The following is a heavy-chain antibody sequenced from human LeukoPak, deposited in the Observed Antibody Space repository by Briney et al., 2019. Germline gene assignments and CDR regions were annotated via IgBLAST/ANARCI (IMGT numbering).Heavy chain of an antibody. CDR1: GYSFTSYW. CDR2: IYPGDSDT. J-gene: IGHJ4*02. D-gene: IGHD3-3*01. Sequence: GESLKISRKGSGYSFTSYWIGWVRQMPGKGLEWMGIIYPGDSDTRYSPSFQGQVTISADKSISTAYLQWSSLKASDTAMYYCARGRSRYYDFWSGYYPFDYWGQGTLVTVSS. CDR3: ARGRSRYYDFWSGYYPFDY. V-gene: IGHV5-51*01.